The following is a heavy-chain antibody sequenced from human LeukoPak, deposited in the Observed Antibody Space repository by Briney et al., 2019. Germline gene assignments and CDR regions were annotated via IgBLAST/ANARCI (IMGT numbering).Heavy chain of an antibody. CDR2: VSYSGGT. CDR3: ARAPMAITTSAFPDAFDF. V-gene: IGHV4-59*02. D-gene: IGHD5-12*01. J-gene: IGHJ3*01. CDR1: GDSVSGHY. Sequence: PSGTLSLTCTVSGDSVSGHYWSWIRQTPGKGLEWIGYVSYSGGTNYNPSLKRRVSISLDTSKNQFSLKLSSPAAADPAVYYCARAPMAITTSAFPDAFDFWGQGTMVTVSS.